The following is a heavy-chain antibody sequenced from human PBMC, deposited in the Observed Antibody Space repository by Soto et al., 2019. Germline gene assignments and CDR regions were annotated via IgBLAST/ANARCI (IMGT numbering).Heavy chain of an antibody. V-gene: IGHV1-18*01. CDR3: ARGRYGDY. CDR1: GYTFTSYG. J-gene: IGHJ4*02. CDR2: ISAHNGNT. Sequence: QVHLVQSGAEVKKPGASVKVSCKASGYTFTSYGITWVRQAPGQGLEWMGWISAHNGNTDYAQKLQGRVIVTRDTSTGTAYLGLGSLGSGGTAVYYCARGRYGDYWGQGALVTVSS. D-gene: IGHD1-1*01.